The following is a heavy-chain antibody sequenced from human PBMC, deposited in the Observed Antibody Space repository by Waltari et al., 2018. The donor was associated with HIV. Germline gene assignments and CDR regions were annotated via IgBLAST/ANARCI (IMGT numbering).Heavy chain of an antibody. D-gene: IGHD3-22*01. V-gene: IGHV3-21*01. CDR3: ARPSSPDSLYYYDSSGYSYWYFDL. J-gene: IGHJ2*01. CDR1: GFTFRSYS. Sequence: AASGFTFRSYSMNWVRQAPGKGLEWVSSISSSSSYIYYADSGKGRFTISRDNAKNSLYLQMNSLRAEDTAVYYCARPSSPDSLYYYDSSGYSYWYFDLWGRGTLVTVSS. CDR2: ISSSSSYI.